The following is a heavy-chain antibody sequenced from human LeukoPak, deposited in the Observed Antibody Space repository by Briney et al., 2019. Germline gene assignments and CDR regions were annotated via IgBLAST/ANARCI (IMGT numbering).Heavy chain of an antibody. CDR1: GVSISDYF. D-gene: IGHD3-16*01. CDR3: ARRFRTGGDLHHDAYDV. J-gene: IGHJ3*01. CDR2: VYSIGKT. Sequence: PSETLSLTCRVSGVSISDYFWGWIRQPPGKGLEWIGHVYSIGKTTCTPSLESRVSISVDTSKNSFSLQLNSVTAADTAVYYCARRFRTGGDLHHDAYDVWGQGTVVTVSS. V-gene: IGHV4-4*09.